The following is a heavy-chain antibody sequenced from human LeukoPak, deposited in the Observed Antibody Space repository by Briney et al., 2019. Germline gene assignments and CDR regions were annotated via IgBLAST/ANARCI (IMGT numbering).Heavy chain of an antibody. J-gene: IGHJ4*02. Sequence: KLGESLQISCQGSTSYWIIWVRQMPGKGLEWMGRIDPSDSVTNYNPSFQGHVTFSVDKSISTAYLQWSSLKASDTALYYCARLPLDNWNCVSWGQGTLVTVSS. CDR2: IDPSDSVT. D-gene: IGHD1-1*01. V-gene: IGHV5-10-1*01. CDR3: ARLPLDNWNCVS. CDR1: TSYW.